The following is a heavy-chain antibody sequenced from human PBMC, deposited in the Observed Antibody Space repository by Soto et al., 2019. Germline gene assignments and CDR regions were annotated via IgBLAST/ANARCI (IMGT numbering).Heavy chain of an antibody. J-gene: IGHJ4*02. CDR1: GGSFSGYY. D-gene: IGHD3-16*02. CDR2: INHSGST. Sequence: SETLSLTCTVYGGSFSGYYWSWIRQPPGKGLEWVGEINHSGSTNYNPSLKSRGTISLDTSKNQFSLSLSSRTTTDTAVYYCARGQRFHDSLDYWGQGTLVTVSS. CDR3: ARGQRFHDSLDY. V-gene: IGHV4-34*01.